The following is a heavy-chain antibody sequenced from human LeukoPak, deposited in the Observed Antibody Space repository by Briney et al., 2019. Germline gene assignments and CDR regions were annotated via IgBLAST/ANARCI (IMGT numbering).Heavy chain of an antibody. V-gene: IGHV3-23*01. J-gene: IGHJ3*02. CDR2: ISGSGGST. CDR1: GFTFSSYG. CDR3: ANSLRVGAFDI. Sequence: GGSLRLSCAASGFTFSSYGMSWVRQAPGKGLEWVSAISGSGGSTYYADSVKGRFTISRENSKKTLYLQMNSLRDEDTAVYYCANSLRVGAFDIWGQGTMVTVSS. D-gene: IGHD1-26*01.